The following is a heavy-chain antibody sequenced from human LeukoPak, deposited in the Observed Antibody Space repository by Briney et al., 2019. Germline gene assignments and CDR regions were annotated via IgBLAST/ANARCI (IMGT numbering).Heavy chain of an antibody. J-gene: IGHJ4*02. CDR3: AKDQGYPLGFDY. V-gene: IGHV3-23*01. CDR1: GFTFSSYA. D-gene: IGHD5-12*01. CDR2: ISGSGGST. Sequence: GGSLRLSCAASGFTFSSYAMSWVRPAPGKGLEWVSAISGSGGSTYYADSVKGRFTISRDNSKNTLYLQMNSLRAEDTAVYYCAKDQGYPLGFDYWGQGTLVTVSS.